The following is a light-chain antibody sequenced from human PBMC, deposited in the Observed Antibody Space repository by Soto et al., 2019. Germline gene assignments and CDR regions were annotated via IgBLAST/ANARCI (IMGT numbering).Light chain of an antibody. CDR3: QQYNSYWT. J-gene: IGKJ1*01. CDR1: QSIRSW. V-gene: IGKV1-5*01. Sequence: DIQMTQSPSTLSASIGDRVTITCRASQSIRSWLACYQQKPGRAPKLLIYDASSLESGVPSRFSGSGSGTEFTLTISSLQPDDFAIYYCQQYNSYWTFGQGTKVEIK. CDR2: DAS.